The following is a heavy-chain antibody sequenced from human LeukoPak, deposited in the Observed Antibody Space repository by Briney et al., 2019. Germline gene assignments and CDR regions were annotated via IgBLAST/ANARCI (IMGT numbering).Heavy chain of an antibody. CDR3: ARDFGGRRGLGNAFDI. D-gene: IGHD3-16*01. Sequence: GGSLRLSCAASGFTFSNAWMSWVRQAPGKGLEWVANIKQDGSEKYYVDSVKGRFTISRDNAKNSLYLQMNSLRAEDTAVYYCARDFGGRRGLGNAFDIWGQGTMVTVSS. CDR1: GFTFSNAW. CDR2: IKQDGSEK. J-gene: IGHJ3*02. V-gene: IGHV3-7*01.